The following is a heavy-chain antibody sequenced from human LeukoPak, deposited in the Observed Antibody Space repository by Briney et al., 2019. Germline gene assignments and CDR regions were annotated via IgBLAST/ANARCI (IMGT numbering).Heavy chain of an antibody. J-gene: IGHJ5*02. CDR1: GGSISSGGYS. CDR2: IYHIGNT. Sequence: SETLSLTCAVSGGSISSGGYSWNWLRQPPGKGLEWIGYIYHIGNTYYNPSLKSRVTISVDRSKNQFSLKLSSVTAADTAVYYCARGRSDYGGKSTQLDPWGQGTLVTVSS. CDR3: ARGRSDYGGKSTQLDP. V-gene: IGHV4-30-2*01. D-gene: IGHD4-23*01.